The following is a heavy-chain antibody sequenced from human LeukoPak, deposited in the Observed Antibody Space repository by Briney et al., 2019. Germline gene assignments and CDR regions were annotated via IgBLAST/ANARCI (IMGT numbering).Heavy chain of an antibody. V-gene: IGHV4-34*01. D-gene: IGHD5-12*01. CDR2: INHSGST. Sequence: ASETLSLTCAVYGGSFSGYYWSWIRQPPGKGLEWIGEINHSGSTNYNPSLKSRVTISVDTSKNQFSLKLSSVTAADTAVYSCARGEEGLPPNYWGQGTLVTVSS. J-gene: IGHJ4*02. CDR3: ARGEEGLPPNY. CDR1: GGSFSGYY.